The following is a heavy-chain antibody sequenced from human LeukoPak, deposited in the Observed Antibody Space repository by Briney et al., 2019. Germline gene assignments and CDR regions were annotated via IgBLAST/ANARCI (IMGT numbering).Heavy chain of an antibody. V-gene: IGHV3-30*18. J-gene: IGHJ4*02. Sequence: GRSLRLSCAASGFTFSSYGMHWVRQAPGKGLEWVAVISYDGSNKYYADSVRGRFTISRDNSKNTLSLQMNSLRAEDTAVYYCAKNRPFGRWLQQIDYWGQGTLVTVSS. CDR2: ISYDGSNK. CDR3: AKNRPFGRWLQQIDY. D-gene: IGHD5-24*01. CDR1: GFTFSSYG.